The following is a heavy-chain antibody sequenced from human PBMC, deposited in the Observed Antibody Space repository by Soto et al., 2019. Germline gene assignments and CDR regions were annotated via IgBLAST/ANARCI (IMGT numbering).Heavy chain of an antibody. V-gene: IGHV1-69*13. Sequence: ASVKVSCKASDGPFSSYAISWVRQPPVQVLEWMGGIIPIFGTANYAQKFQGRVTITADESTSTAYTELSSLRSEDTAVYYCARDLPGYSSGPPFDPWGQGNLVTASS. CDR3: ARDLPGYSSGPPFDP. CDR2: IIPIFGTA. J-gene: IGHJ5*02. CDR1: DGPFSSYA. D-gene: IGHD6-25*01.